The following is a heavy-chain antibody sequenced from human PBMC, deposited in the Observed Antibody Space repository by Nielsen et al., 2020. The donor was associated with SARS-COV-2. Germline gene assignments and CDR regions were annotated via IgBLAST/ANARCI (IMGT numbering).Heavy chain of an antibody. CDR2: IKQDGSEK. Sequence: GGSLRLSCAASGFTFDDYAMHWVRQAPGKGLEWVANIKQDGSEKYYVDSVKGRFTISRDNAKNSLYLQMNSLRAEDTAVYYCARDRPSGFKYWGQGTLVTVSS. V-gene: IGHV3-7*01. D-gene: IGHD5-12*01. J-gene: IGHJ4*02. CDR1: GFTFDDYA. CDR3: ARDRPSGFKY.